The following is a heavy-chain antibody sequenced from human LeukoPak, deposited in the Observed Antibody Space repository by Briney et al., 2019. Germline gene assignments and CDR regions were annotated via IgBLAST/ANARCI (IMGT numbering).Heavy chain of an antibody. J-gene: IGHJ4*02. CDR2: IIPILGIA. CDR3: ARVRGYYYDSSGYYGFDY. CDR1: GGTFSSYA. D-gene: IGHD3-22*01. V-gene: IGHV1-69*04. Sequence: SVKVSCKASGGTFSSYAISWVRQAPGQGLEWMGRIIPILGIANYAQKFQGRVTITADKSTSTAYMELSSLTSEDTAVYYRARVRGYYYDSSGYYGFDYWGQGTLVTVSS.